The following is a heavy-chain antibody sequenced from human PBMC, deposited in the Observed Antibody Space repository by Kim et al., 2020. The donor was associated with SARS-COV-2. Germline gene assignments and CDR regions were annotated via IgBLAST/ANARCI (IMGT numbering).Heavy chain of an antibody. CDR1: GGSISSYY. Sequence: SETLSLTCTVSGGSISSYYWSWIRQPPGKGLEWIGYIYYSGSTNYNPSLKSRVTISVDTSKNQFSLKLSSVTAADTAVYYCARAPPWETSGRFDPWGQGTLVTVSS. CDR3: ARAPPWETSGRFDP. CDR2: IYYSGST. V-gene: IGHV4-59*01. D-gene: IGHD1-26*01. J-gene: IGHJ5*02.